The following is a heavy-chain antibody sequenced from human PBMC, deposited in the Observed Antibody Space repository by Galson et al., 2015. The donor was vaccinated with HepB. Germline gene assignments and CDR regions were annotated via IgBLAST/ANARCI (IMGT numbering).Heavy chain of an antibody. Sequence: SLRLACAASGFTFSSYAMSWVRQAPGKGLAWVSSFSGSGSLAYYADSVKGRFTISRDNSKNTLYLQMNSLRAEDTAVYYCVKSGRGGSGSYIDSWGQGTLVTVSS. V-gene: IGHV3-23*01. CDR2: FSGSGSLA. CDR3: VKSGRGGSGSYIDS. D-gene: IGHD3-10*01. J-gene: IGHJ4*02. CDR1: GFTFSSYA.